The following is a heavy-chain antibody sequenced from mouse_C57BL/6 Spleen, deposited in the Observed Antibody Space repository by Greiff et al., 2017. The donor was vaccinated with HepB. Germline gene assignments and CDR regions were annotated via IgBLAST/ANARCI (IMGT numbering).Heavy chain of an antibody. Sequence: VQLQESGAELVKPGASVKMSCKASGYTFTTYPIEWMKQNHGKSLEWIGNFHPYNDDTKYNEKFKGKATLTVEKSSSTVYLELSRLTSDDSAVYYCARAYYGSREYWYFDVWGTGTTVTVSS. CDR1: GYTFTTYP. CDR3: ARAYYGSREYWYFDV. D-gene: IGHD1-1*01. V-gene: IGHV1-47*01. J-gene: IGHJ1*03. CDR2: FHPYNDDT.